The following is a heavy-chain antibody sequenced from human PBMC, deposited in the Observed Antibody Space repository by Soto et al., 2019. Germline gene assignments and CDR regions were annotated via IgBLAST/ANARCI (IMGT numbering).Heavy chain of an antibody. V-gene: IGHV5-51*01. J-gene: IGHJ6*02. CDR1: GYRFTSYW. CDR3: AGIDNSAYYHCFGV. Sequence: GESLKISCRTSGYRFTSYWIAWVRQMPGKGLEWMGIIFPSDSDTRYSPSFQGQVTISADRSTSTVFLQWASLKASDTAVYFCAGIDNSAYYHCFGVWGQGTLGAGS. D-gene: IGHD3-22*01. CDR2: IFPSDSDT.